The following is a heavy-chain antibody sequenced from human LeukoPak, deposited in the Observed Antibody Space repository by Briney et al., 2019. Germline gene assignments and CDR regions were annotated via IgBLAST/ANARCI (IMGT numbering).Heavy chain of an antibody. CDR2: IYHDGSI. V-gene: IGHV3-66*01. CDR3: ARDLGPVHYYGMDV. Sequence: PGRSLRLSCAAAGFTVSSDYMSLVRQAPGKRLEWVSIIYHDGSIYYADSVKGRFTISSDNSKNTLYLQMNSLKAEDTAVYYCARDLGPVHYYGMDVWGQGTTVTVSS. J-gene: IGHJ6*02. CDR1: GFTVSSDY.